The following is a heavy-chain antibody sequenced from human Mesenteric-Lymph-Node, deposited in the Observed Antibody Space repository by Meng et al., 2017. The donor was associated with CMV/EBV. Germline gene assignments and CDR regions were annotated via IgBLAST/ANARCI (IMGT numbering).Heavy chain of an antibody. V-gene: IGHV3-23*01. J-gene: IGHJ4*02. CDR3: ARGGETIAARPGDF. D-gene: IGHD6-6*01. CDR2: ISYTGGTT. CDR1: GFSFDSYV. Sequence: GGSLRLSCAASGFSFDSYVMSWVRQAPGKGLEWVSDISYTGGTTHYADSVKGRFAVSRDNSKSTLYLQMNSLRVDDTAIYYCARGGETIAARPGDFWGQGTLVTVSS.